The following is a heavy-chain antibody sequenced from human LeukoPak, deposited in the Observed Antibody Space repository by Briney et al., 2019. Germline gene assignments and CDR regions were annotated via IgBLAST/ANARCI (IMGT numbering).Heavy chain of an antibody. CDR2: IHGDGGDT. V-gene: IGHV3-74*01. J-gene: IGHJ4*02. CDR3: ARRLYYDTAGSSFDL. D-gene: IGHD3-22*01. Sequence: GGSLRLSCAASGFTFRSYWMSWIRQSPGKELLWVSRIHGDGGDTSYADSVKGRFTISRDNAKNTLYLQMDGLTAEDTAVYYCARRLYYDTAGSSFDLWGQGTLVIVSS. CDR1: GFTFRSYW.